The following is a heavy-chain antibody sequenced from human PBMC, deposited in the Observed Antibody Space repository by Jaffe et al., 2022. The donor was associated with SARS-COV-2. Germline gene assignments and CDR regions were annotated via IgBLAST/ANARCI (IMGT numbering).Heavy chain of an antibody. CDR1: GFTFSSYG. J-gene: IGHJ4*02. D-gene: IGHD3-16*01. Sequence: QVQLVESGGGVVQPGRSLRLSCAASGFTFSSYGMHWVRQAPGKGLEWVAVIWYDGSNKYYADSVKGRFTISRDNSKNTLYLQMNSLRAEDTAVYYCARDGGGLGDFDYWGQGTLVTVSS. V-gene: IGHV3-33*01. CDR3: ARDGGGLGDFDY. CDR2: IWYDGSNK.